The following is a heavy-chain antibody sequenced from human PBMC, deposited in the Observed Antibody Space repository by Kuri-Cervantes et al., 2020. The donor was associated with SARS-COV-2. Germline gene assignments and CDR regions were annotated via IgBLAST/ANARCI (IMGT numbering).Heavy chain of an antibody. CDR2: ISSNGGST. CDR1: GFTFSSYA. V-gene: IGHV3-64*01. D-gene: IGHD6-19*01. CDR3: ASKHSSGWYLAEI. J-gene: IGHJ3*02. Sequence: LSLTCAASGFTFSSYAMHWVRQAPGKGLEYVSAISSNGGSTYYANSVKGRFTISRDNSKNTLYLQMNSLRAEDTAVYYCASKHSSGWYLAEIWGQGTMVTVSS.